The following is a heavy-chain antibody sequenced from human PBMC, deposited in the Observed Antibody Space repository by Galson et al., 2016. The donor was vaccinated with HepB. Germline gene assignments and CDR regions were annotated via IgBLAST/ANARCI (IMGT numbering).Heavy chain of an antibody. D-gene: IGHD6-25*01. CDR3: ARDRTSRAAVDY. CDR2: ISHRGSDT. Sequence: SLRLSCAASGFTFSDFYMTWIRQAPGKGLEYVSHISHRGSDTNYADSMKGRFTISRDNAKKSLYLQMSSLRAEDTAIYYCARDRTSRAAVDYWGHGTLVTVSS. V-gene: IGHV3-11*06. J-gene: IGHJ4*01. CDR1: GFTFSDFY.